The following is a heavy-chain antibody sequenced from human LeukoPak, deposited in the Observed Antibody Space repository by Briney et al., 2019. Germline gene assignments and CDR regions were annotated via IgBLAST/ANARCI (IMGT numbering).Heavy chain of an antibody. V-gene: IGHV1-18*01. D-gene: IGHD6-19*01. CDR2: ISAYNGNT. CDR1: GYIFTSYG. Sequence: GASVKVSCKASGYIFTSYGISWVRQAPGQGLEWMGWISAYNGNTNYAQKFQGRVTMTTDTSTSTAYMELRSLRSDDTAMYYCARDKGYSSGWYGLNAFDIWGQGTMVTVSS. CDR3: ARDKGYSSGWYGLNAFDI. J-gene: IGHJ3*02.